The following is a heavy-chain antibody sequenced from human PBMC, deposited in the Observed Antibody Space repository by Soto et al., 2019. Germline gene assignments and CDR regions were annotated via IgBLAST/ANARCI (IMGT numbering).Heavy chain of an antibody. CDR2: IYYSGST. D-gene: IGHD2-15*01. Sequence: PSETLVLTCTVSGGSISSYYWSWIRQPPGKGLEWIGYIYYSGSTNYNPSLKSRVTISVDTSKNQFSLKLSSVTAADTAVCYCARAVGKYCSGGSCYSYWFDPWGQGTLVTVS. V-gene: IGHV4-59*01. CDR1: GGSISSYY. CDR3: ARAVGKYCSGGSCYSYWFDP. J-gene: IGHJ5*02.